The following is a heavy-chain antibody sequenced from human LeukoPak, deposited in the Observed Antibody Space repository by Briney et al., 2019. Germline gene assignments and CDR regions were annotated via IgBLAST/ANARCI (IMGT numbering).Heavy chain of an antibody. D-gene: IGHD6-6*01. CDR2: IYYSGST. CDR1: GGSISSYY. Sequence: SETLSLTCTVSGGSISSYYWSWIRQPPGKGLEWIGYIYYSGSTNYNPSLKSRVTISVDTSKNQFSLKLSSVTAADTAVYYCARHFDFDGQLVPYYYGMDVWGQGTTVTVSS. CDR3: ARHFDFDGQLVPYYYGMDV. J-gene: IGHJ6*02. V-gene: IGHV4-59*08.